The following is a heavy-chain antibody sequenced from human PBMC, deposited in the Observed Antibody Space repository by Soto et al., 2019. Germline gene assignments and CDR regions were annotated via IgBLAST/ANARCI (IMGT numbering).Heavy chain of an antibody. J-gene: IGHJ5*02. D-gene: IGHD4-17*01. CDR1: GFTFSTYW. Sequence: EVQLLESGGGLVQPGGSLRLSCAASGFTFSTYWMTWVRQAPGKGLEWVANIKEDGSDQYYVDSVKGRFTISRDNAKNSLYLQMNSLRAEDTAIYYCAREPTLTTGAWWFDPWGQGTLVTVSS. CDR2: IKEDGSDQ. V-gene: IGHV3-7*04. CDR3: AREPTLTTGAWWFDP.